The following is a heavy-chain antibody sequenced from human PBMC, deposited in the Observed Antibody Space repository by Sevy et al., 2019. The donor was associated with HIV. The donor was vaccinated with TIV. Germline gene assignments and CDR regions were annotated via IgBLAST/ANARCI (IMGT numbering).Heavy chain of an antibody. V-gene: IGHV1-46*03. Sequence: ASVKVSCKASGYTFTNYYMHWVRQAPGQGLEWMGIIDPSDVSTVYAQKFQGRVTMTRDTSTSTVYMELSSLRSDDTAANDGVRTSRSGRFDHWGQGALVTVSS. D-gene: IGHD1-26*01. CDR1: GYTFTNYY. CDR2: IDPSDVST. CDR3: VRTSRSGRFDH. J-gene: IGHJ4*02.